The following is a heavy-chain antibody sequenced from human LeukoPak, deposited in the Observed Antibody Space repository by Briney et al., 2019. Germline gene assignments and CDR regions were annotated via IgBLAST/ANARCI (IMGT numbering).Heavy chain of an antibody. D-gene: IGHD2-2*01. CDR1: GYTLTELS. J-gene: IGHJ6*02. CDR2: INAGNGNI. CDR3: ARGYCSSTSCYMDV. V-gene: IGHV1-3*01. Sequence: GASVKVSCKVSGYTLTELSMHWVRQAPGQGLEWMGWINAGNGNIKYSQKLQGRVTITGDTSASTAYMELSSLRSEDTAVYYCARGYCSSTSCYMDVWGQGTTV.